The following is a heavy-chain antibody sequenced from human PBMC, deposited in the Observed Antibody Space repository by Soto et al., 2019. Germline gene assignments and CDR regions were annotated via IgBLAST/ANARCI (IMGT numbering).Heavy chain of an antibody. CDR1: GFTFSDYC. J-gene: IGHJ5*02. CDR3: ARFASGNSAST. CDR2: IKYDGSEE. V-gene: IGHV3-7*05. Sequence: EVQVVESGGGLVQPGGSLRLSCAGSGFTFSDYCMSWARQAPGKGLEWVANIKYDGSEEYYVDSVRGRFTISRDNAMNSLHLQTNRLRADETAVYYCARFASGNSASTWGQGTLVTVSS. D-gene: IGHD5-12*01.